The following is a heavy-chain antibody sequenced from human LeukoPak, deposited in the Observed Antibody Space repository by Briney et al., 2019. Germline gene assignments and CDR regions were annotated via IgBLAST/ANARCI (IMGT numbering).Heavy chain of an antibody. CDR3: ARDTILNGYYSIESFDY. V-gene: IGHV1-18*01. CDR2: ISAYNGNT. CDR1: GYTFTSYG. J-gene: IGHJ4*02. Sequence: ASVKVSCKASGYTFTSYGISWVRQAPGQGLEWMGLISAYNGNTNYAQKLQGRVTMTTDTSTSTAYMELSSLRSEDTAVYYCARDTILNGYYSIESFDYWGQGTLVTVSS. D-gene: IGHD3-9*01.